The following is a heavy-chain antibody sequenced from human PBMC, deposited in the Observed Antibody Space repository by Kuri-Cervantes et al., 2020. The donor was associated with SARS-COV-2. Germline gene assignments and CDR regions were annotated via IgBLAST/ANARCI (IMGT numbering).Heavy chain of an antibody. CDR3: ASDLRWPSYAFDI. D-gene: IGHD4-23*01. CDR1: GGSFSGYY. CDR2: INHSGST. Sequence: SETLSLTCAVYGGSFSGYYWSWIRQPPGNGLEWIGEINHSGSTNYNPSLKSRVTISVDTSKNQFSLKLSSVTAADTAVYYCASDLRWPSYAFDIWGQGTMVTVSS. V-gene: IGHV4-34*01. J-gene: IGHJ3*02.